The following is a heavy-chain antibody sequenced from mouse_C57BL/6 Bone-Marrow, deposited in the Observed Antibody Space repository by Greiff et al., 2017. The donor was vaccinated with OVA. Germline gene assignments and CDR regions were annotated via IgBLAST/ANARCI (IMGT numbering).Heavy chain of an antibody. Sequence: VQLQQSGPELVKPGASVKMSCKASGYTFTDYNMHWVKQSHGKSLEWIGYINPINGGTSYNQKFKGKATLTVNKSSSTAYMELRSLTSEDSAVYYCARWGTTVVATEWYFDVWGTGTTVTVSS. CDR3: ARWGTTVVATEWYFDV. CDR1: GYTFTDYN. D-gene: IGHD1-1*01. J-gene: IGHJ1*03. CDR2: INPINGGT. V-gene: IGHV1-22*01.